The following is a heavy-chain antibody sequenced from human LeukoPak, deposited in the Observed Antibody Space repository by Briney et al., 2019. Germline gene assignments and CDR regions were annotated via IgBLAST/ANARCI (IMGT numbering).Heavy chain of an antibody. CDR1: GGSFSGYY. Sequence: SETLSLTCAVHGGSFSGYYWSWIRQPPGKGLEWIGEINHSGSTNYNPSLKSRVTISVDTSKNQFSLKLSSVTAADTAVYYCARAVGGVIAVAGTLYFDYWGQGTLVTVSS. CDR3: ARAVGGVIAVAGTLYFDY. D-gene: IGHD6-19*01. CDR2: INHSGST. J-gene: IGHJ4*02. V-gene: IGHV4-34*01.